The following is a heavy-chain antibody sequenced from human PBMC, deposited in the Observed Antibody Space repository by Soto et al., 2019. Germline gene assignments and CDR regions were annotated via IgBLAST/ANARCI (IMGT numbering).Heavy chain of an antibody. J-gene: IGHJ4*02. CDR2: ISAYNGNT. Sequence: EASVKVSCKASGYTFTSYGISWVRQAPGQGLEWMGWISAYNGNTNYAQKLQGRVTMTTDTSTSTAYMELRSLRSDDTAVYYCARDSGVIGPKQWLVTDYWGQGTLVTVSS. CDR1: GYTFTSYG. D-gene: IGHD6-19*01. CDR3: ARDSGVIGPKQWLVTDY. V-gene: IGHV1-18*01.